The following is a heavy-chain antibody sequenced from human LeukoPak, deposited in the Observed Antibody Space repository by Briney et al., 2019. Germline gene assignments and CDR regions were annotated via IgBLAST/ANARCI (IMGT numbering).Heavy chain of an antibody. CDR2: IYSGGST. J-gene: IGHJ3*02. Sequence: DPGGSLRLSCAASGFTVSSNCMSWVRQAPGKGLEWVSVIYSGGSTYYADSVKGRFTISRDNSKNTLYLQMNSLRAEDTAVYYCARDHYYGSGSLDAFDIWGQGTMVTVSS. CDR3: ARDHYYGSGSLDAFDI. D-gene: IGHD3-10*01. CDR1: GFTVSSNC. V-gene: IGHV3-53*01.